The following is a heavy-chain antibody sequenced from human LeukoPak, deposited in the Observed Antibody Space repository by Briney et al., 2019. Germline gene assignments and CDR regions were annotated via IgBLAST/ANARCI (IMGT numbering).Heavy chain of an antibody. CDR3: ARDRVGYYGSGSYYIGWFDP. CDR1: GYTSTSYG. J-gene: IGHJ5*02. D-gene: IGHD3-10*01. Sequence: ASVKVSCKASGYTSTSYGISWVRQAPGQGLEWMGWISAYNGNTNYAQKFQGRVTITADESTSTAYMELSSLRSEDTAVYYCARDRVGYYGSGSYYIGWFDPWGQGTLVTVSS. V-gene: IGHV1-18*01. CDR2: ISAYNGNT.